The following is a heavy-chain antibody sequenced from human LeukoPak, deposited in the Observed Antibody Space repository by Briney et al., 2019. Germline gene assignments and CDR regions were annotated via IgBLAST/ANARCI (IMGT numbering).Heavy chain of an antibody. V-gene: IGHV3-21*01. CDR3: AREALTDYTKGTPYYYNYMDV. J-gene: IGHJ6*03. Sequence: PGGALRLSGAACVFTCSQYSMIWVRQAPGKGLEWVSSISSGSSYKYYADSLKGRFTISRDNAKNSLYLQMNSLRAEDTAVYYCAREALTDYTKGTPYYYNYMDVWGKGTTVTVSS. D-gene: IGHD4-11*01. CDR2: ISSGSSYK. CDR1: VFTCSQYS.